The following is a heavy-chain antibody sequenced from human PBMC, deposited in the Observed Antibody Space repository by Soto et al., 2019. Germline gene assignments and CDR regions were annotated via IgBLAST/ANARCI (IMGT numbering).Heavy chain of an antibody. D-gene: IGHD3-3*01. V-gene: IGHV1-8*01. CDR3: ARGDFWSGYYKRTNWFDP. J-gene: IGHJ5*02. CDR1: GYTFTSYD. CDR2: MNPNSGNT. Sequence: ASVKVSCKASGYTFTSYDINWVRQATGQGLEWMGWMNPNSGNTGYAQKFQGRVTMTRNTSISTAYMELSSLRPEDTAVYYCARGDFWSGYYKRTNWFDPWGQGTLVTVSS.